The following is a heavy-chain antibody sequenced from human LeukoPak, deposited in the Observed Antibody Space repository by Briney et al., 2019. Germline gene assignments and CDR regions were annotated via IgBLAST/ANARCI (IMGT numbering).Heavy chain of an antibody. J-gene: IGHJ6*02. Sequence: ASVKVSCKASGYSFTDYCIHWVRQAPGQGLEWMGWINPFSGGTKYAQKFQGWVTMTRDTSASTAYMELSSLRSEDTAVYYCARAGYGSGTEYYYGMDVWGQGTTVTVSS. CDR2: INPFSGGT. CDR3: ARAGYGSGTEYYYGMDV. V-gene: IGHV1-2*04. CDR1: GYSFTDYC. D-gene: IGHD3-10*01.